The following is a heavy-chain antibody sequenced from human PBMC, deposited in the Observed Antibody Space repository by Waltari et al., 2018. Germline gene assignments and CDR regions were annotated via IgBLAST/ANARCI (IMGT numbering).Heavy chain of an antibody. D-gene: IGHD6-19*01. J-gene: IGHJ4*02. V-gene: IGHV4-34*01. CDR3: ARGGQWKFDY. CDR2: INPSGST. CDR1: GGSFSGYY. Sequence: QVQLQQWGAGLLKPSETLSLTCVVYGGSFSGYYWSWIRQSPGKGLEWIGEINPSGSTNTNPSLKSRVTISVDTSKNQFSLKVSSVTAADTAVYYCARGGQWKFDYWGQGTLVTVSS.